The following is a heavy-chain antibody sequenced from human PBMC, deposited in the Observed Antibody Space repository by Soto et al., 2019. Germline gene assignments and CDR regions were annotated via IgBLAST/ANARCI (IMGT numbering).Heavy chain of an antibody. Sequence: GRSLRLSCAASGFTFNTYAMSWVRQAPGKGVEWVASLSGSGGFTEHADSVKGRLSISMVNSKNTLFLQMNGLRVDDAAVYYCGKDRYYDSRLNDSWGSGTLVTVSS. V-gene: IGHV3-23*01. J-gene: IGHJ4*02. CDR2: LSGSGGFT. CDR1: GFTFNTYA. CDR3: GKDRYYDSRLNDS. D-gene: IGHD3-22*01.